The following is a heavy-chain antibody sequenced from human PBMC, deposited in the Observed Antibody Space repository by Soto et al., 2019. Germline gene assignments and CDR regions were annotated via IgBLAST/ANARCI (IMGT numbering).Heavy chain of an antibody. Sequence: VQLIQSGGGVVQPGRSLRLSCAASGFTFSDYSLHWVRRAPGKGLQWVALISYDGNNKDFADSVNGRFSISRDNSRNTRYLQLNSLRLEDTGIYYCARDGSPYGEPHDAFDIWGQGTLVSVSS. J-gene: IGHJ3*02. D-gene: IGHD4-17*01. CDR1: GFTFSDYS. CDR3: ARDGSPYGEPHDAFDI. CDR2: ISYDGNNK. V-gene: IGHV3-30-3*01.